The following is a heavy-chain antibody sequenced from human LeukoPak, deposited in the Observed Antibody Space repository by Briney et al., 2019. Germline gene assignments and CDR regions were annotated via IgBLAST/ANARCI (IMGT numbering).Heavy chain of an antibody. CDR2: MNPNSGNT. CDR3: AGGRSRFWSGPSAFDP. J-gene: IGHJ5*02. D-gene: IGHD3-3*01. Sequence: ASVKVSCKASGYTFTSYDINWVRQATGQGLEWMGWMNPNSGNTGYAQKFQGRVTMTRNTSISTAYMELSSLRSEDTAVYYCAGGRSRFWSGPSAFDPWGQGTLVTVSS. CDR1: GYTFTSYD. V-gene: IGHV1-8*01.